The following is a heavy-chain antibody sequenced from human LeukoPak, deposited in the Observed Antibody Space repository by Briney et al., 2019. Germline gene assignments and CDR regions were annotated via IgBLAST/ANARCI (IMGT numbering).Heavy chain of an antibody. V-gene: IGHV1-69*04. D-gene: IGHD2-21*02. CDR2: IIPILGIA. Sequence: SVKVSCKASGGTFSSYAISWVRQAPGQGLEWMGRIIPILGIANYAQKFQGRVTITADKSTSTAYMELSSLRSEDTAVYCCASGGYCGGDCYSPDYWGQGTLVTVSS. CDR1: GGTFSSYA. J-gene: IGHJ4*02. CDR3: ASGGYCGGDCYSPDY.